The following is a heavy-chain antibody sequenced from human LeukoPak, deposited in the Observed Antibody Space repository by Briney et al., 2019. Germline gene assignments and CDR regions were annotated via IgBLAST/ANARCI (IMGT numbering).Heavy chain of an antibody. CDR3: ASERRYSSGRWDYYFDY. CDR2: INHSGGT. J-gene: IGHJ4*02. D-gene: IGHD6-19*01. CDR1: GGSISSSSYY. Sequence: SDTLSLTCTVSGGSISSSSYYWGWIRQPPGKGLEWIGEINHSGGTNYNPSLKSRVTISVDTPKNQFSLKLSSVTAADTAVYYCASERRYSSGRWDYYFDYWGQGTLVTVSS. V-gene: IGHV4-39*07.